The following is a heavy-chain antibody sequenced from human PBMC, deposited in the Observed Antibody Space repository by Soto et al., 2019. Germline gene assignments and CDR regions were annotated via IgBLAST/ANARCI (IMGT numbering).Heavy chain of an antibody. Sequence: QVQLVQSGAEVRKPGSSLKVSSKPSGGTFSRHAISWVRQAPGQGLEWMGGIITIFGTANHAQKFHGRVTIIADESASTVYMELSSLRSEDTAIYSCARGWGYDSTDYYYAYWGQGTLVIVSS. V-gene: IGHV1-69*01. D-gene: IGHD3-22*01. J-gene: IGHJ4*02. CDR2: IITIFGTA. CDR3: ARGWGYDSTDYYYAY. CDR1: GGTFSRHA.